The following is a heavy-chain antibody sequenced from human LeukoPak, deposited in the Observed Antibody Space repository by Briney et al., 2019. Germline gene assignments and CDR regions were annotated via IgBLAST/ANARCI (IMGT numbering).Heavy chain of an antibody. CDR1: GYTFTNYG. D-gene: IGHD5-12*01. Sequence: GASVKVSCKASGYTFTNYGVSWVRQAPGQGLEWMGWIGTYTGNTNYVKKFQGRVTMTRDTSTSTAYMELKSLRSDDTAVYYCASGGYDSDYWGQGTLVTVSS. J-gene: IGHJ4*02. V-gene: IGHV1-18*01. CDR2: IGTYTGNT. CDR3: ASGGYDSDY.